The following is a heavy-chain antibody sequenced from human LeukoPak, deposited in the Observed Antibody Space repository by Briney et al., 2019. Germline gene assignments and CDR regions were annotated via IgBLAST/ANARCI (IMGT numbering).Heavy chain of an antibody. V-gene: IGHV4-34*01. J-gene: IGHJ4*02. CDR2: INHSGST. CDR3: ARGPTRYYFDY. CDR1: GGSFSGYY. Sequence: SETLSLTCAVYGGSFSGYYWSWIRQPPGKGLEWIGEINHSGSTNYNPSLKSRVTISVDTSKNQFSLKLTSMTAADTAVYRCARGPTRYYFDYWGQGTLVTVSS.